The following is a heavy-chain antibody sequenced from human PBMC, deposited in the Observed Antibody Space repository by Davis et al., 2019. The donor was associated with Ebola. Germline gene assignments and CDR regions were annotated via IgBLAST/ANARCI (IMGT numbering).Heavy chain of an antibody. D-gene: IGHD6-19*01. V-gene: IGHV3-30*18. J-gene: IGHJ6*02. CDR3: AKVDNYIAVADYYYYYYGMDV. Sequence: GGSLRLSCAASGFTFSSYGMHWVRQAPGKGLEWVAVISYDGSNKYYADFVKGRFTISRDNSKNTLYLQMNSLRAEDTAVYYCAKVDNYIAVADYYYYYYGMDVWGQGTTVTVSS. CDR2: ISYDGSNK. CDR1: GFTFSSYG.